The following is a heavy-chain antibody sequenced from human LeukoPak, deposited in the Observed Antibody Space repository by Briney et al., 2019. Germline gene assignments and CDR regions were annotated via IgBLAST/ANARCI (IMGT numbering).Heavy chain of an antibody. D-gene: IGHD2-21*02. CDR1: GFTFSSYG. J-gene: IGHJ4*02. Sequence: PGGSLRLSCAASGFTFSSYGMHWVRQAPGKGLEWVAVISYDGSNKYYADSVRGRFTISRDNSKNTLYLQMNSLRPEDTAVYYCAKDFEGFCGGDCYSMDFWGQGTLATVSS. CDR3: AKDFEGFCGGDCYSMDF. V-gene: IGHV3-30*18. CDR2: ISYDGSNK.